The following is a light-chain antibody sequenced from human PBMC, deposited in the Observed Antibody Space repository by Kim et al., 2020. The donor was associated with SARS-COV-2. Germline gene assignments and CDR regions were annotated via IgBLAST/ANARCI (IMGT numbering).Light chain of an antibody. CDR3: QAWDNNNGV. Sequence: VSPGQTASITCSGDRLGDKYASWYQQKPGQSPVLVIYNDSRRPSGIPERFSGSNYGNTATLTISGTQAIDEADYYCQAWDNNNGVFGGGTQLTVL. V-gene: IGLV3-1*01. J-gene: IGLJ3*02. CDR1: RLGDKY. CDR2: NDS.